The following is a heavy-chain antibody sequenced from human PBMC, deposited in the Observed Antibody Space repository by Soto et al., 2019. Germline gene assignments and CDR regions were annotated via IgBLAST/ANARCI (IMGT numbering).Heavy chain of an antibody. D-gene: IGHD3-3*01. V-gene: IGHV4-59*01. J-gene: IGHJ6*02. Sequence: PSETLSLTCTVSGGSISSYYWSWIRQPPGKGLEWIGYIYYSGSTNYNPSLKSRVTISVDTSKNQFSLKLSSVTAADTAVYYCARSRAYYDFWSGLRGPLDYGMDVWGQGTTVTVS. CDR1: GGSISSYY. CDR3: ARSRAYYDFWSGLRGPLDYGMDV. CDR2: IYYSGST.